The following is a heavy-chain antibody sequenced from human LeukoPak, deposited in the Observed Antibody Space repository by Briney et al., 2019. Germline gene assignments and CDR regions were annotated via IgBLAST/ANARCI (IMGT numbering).Heavy chain of an antibody. CDR1: GGSISSSSYY. Sequence: SETLSLTCTVSGGSISSSSYYWSWIRQPPGKGLEWIGYIYYSGSTNYNPSLKSRVTISVDTSKNQFSLKLSSVTAADTAVYYCARVTGYMIEDYFDYWGQGTLVTVSS. CDR2: IYYSGST. J-gene: IGHJ4*02. D-gene: IGHD3-22*01. V-gene: IGHV4-61*01. CDR3: ARVTGYMIEDYFDY.